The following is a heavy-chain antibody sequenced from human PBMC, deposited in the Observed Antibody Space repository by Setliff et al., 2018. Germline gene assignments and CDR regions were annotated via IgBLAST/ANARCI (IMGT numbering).Heavy chain of an antibody. CDR2: ISPYSGET. J-gene: IGHJ6*03. D-gene: IGHD2-15*01. CDR1: GFRFTSFG. CDR3: ARATVVVVSSTSYHYYMGF. Sequence: ASVKVSCKTSGFRFTSFGFSWVRQAPGQGLEWMGCISPYSGETNYAQKLQGRVTITTDESTNTAYMELGSLRSEDTAMYPCARATVVVVSSTSYHYYMGFWGKGPTVTVSS. V-gene: IGHV1-18*01.